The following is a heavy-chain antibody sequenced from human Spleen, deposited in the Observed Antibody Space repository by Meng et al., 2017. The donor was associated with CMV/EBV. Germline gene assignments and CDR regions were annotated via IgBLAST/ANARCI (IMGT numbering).Heavy chain of an antibody. CDR1: GFTLSAYN. V-gene: IGHV3-21*01. Sequence: GRSLRLSCAASGFTLSAYNMHWVRQAPGKGLEWVSSISSSSSYIFYAASVRGRFSVSRDNAKNSLYLQMNSLRAEDTALYYCASMPAQTGEVDLWGQGTLVTVSS. CDR3: ASMPAQTGEVDL. CDR2: ISSSSSYI. D-gene: IGHD7-27*01. J-gene: IGHJ4*02.